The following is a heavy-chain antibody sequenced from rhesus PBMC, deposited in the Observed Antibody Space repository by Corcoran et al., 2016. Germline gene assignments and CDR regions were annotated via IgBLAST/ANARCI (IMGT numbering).Heavy chain of an antibody. CDR2: IYGSSGST. CDR3: ARDSGKYCTGTGCYDV. J-gene: IGHJ5-1*01. V-gene: IGHV4-76*01. Sequence: IRQPPGKGLEWIGYIYGSSGSTNYNPSLKNRVTISKDASKNQFSLKLSSVTAADTAVYYCARDSGKYCTGTGCYDVWGPGVLVTVSS. D-gene: IGHD2-21*01.